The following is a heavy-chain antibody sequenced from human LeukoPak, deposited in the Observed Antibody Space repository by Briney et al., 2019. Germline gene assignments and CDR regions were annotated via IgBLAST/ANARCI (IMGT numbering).Heavy chain of an antibody. CDR1: GFTFSSYA. CDR3: AKYRGDNFGAYDY. J-gene: IGHJ4*02. CDR2: ISGSGGDT. Sequence: PGGSLRLSCAASGFTFSSYAMSWVRQAPGKGLEWVSAISGSGGDTYYADSVKGRFTISRDNSKNTLYVQLNSLRAEDTAVYYCAKYRGDNFGAYDYGGQGPLVTVSS. D-gene: IGHD3-3*01. V-gene: IGHV3-23*01.